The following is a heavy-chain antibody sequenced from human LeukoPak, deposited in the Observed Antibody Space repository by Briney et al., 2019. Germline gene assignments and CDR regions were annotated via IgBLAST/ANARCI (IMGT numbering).Heavy chain of an antibody. J-gene: IGHJ4*02. V-gene: IGHV1-8*01. CDR2: MNPNSGNT. Sequence: GASVKVSCKDSGYTFTSYDINWVRQATGQGLEWMGWMNPNSGNTGYAQKFQGRVTMTRNTSISTAYMELSSLRSEDTAVYYCAREGWDTAMYIGHWGQGTLVTVSS. D-gene: IGHD5-18*01. CDR3: AREGWDTAMYIGH. CDR1: GYTFTSYD.